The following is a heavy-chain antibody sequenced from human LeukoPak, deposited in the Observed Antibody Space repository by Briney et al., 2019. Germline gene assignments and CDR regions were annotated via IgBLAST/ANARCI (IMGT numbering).Heavy chain of an antibody. D-gene: IGHD4-11*01. J-gene: IGHJ4*02. V-gene: IGHV3-7*03. CDR3: AKGVDYMTN. CDR1: GFTFSHPW. CDR2: IKQDGSET. Sequence: GGSLRLSCEASGFTFSHPWMSWVRQAPGKGLEWVADIKQDGSETHYVDSVKGRFTVSRDNAQNSLYLQMDSLRVEDTAVYYCAKGVDYMTNWGQGMMVTVSS.